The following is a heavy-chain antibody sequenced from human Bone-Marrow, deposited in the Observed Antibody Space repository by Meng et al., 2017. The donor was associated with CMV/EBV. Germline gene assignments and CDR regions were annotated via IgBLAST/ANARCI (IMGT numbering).Heavy chain of an antibody. V-gene: IGHV1-2*02. J-gene: IGHJ6*02. CDR2: VNPNSGGT. Sequence: ASVKVSCKASGYIFTEHYVHWVRQAPGEGLEWMGWVNPNSGGTNYAQKFQGRVTMTTDASTSIAYMELRSLGSDDTAMYYCASTRASMVRGYGMDVWGQGTTVTVSS. D-gene: IGHD3-10*01. CDR1: GYIFTEHY. CDR3: ASTRASMVRGYGMDV.